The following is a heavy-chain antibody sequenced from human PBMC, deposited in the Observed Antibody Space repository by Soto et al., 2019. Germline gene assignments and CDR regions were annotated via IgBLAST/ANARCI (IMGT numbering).Heavy chain of an antibody. J-gene: IGHJ4*02. CDR2: IYHSGTT. CDR1: GYSLTSGYH. D-gene: IGHD6-6*01. Sequence: PSETLSLTCGVSGYSLTSGYHWGWIRQPPGKGLEWIGTIYHSGTTYYNPSLMSRVTMSVDTSKNQFSLKVTSATAADTAVYFCVRVYGRSSCFFDSWGQGTLVTVYS. V-gene: IGHV4-38-2*01. CDR3: VRVYGRSSCFFDS.